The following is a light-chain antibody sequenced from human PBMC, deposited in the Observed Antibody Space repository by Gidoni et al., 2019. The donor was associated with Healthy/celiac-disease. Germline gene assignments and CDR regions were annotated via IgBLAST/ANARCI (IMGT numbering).Light chain of an antibody. V-gene: IGKV1-39*01. J-gene: IGKJ1*01. CDR1: QSISSY. Sequence: DIQMTQPPSSLSASVGDRVTITCRASQSISSYLNWYQQKPRKAPKLLIYAASSLKSGVPSRFSGSGSGTDFTLTISSLQPEDFATYYCQQSYSTPWTFGQGTKVEIK. CDR3: QQSYSTPWT. CDR2: AAS.